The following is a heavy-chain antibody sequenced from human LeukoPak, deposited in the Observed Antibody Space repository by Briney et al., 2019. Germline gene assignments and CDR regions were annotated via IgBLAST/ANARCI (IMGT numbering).Heavy chain of an antibody. V-gene: IGHV4-4*07. CDR2: IYTSGST. Sequence: PSETLSLTCNVSGGSISSYYWSWIRQPAGKGLEWIGRIYTSGSTNYNPSLESRVTMSVDTSRNQLSLKLNSVTAADTAVYYCARKVANRRTFGYSETIYNSYYYMDVWGKGTTVTVSS. J-gene: IGHJ6*03. D-gene: IGHD5-24*01. CDR3: ARKVANRRTFGYSETIYNSYYYMDV. CDR1: GGSISSYY.